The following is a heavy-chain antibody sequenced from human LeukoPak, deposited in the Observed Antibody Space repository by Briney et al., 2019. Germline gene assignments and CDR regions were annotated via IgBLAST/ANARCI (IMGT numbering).Heavy chain of an antibody. CDR3: AKVTKERNYYYYMDV. CDR1: GFTFSSYA. D-gene: IGHD1-1*01. CDR2: ISWNSGSI. V-gene: IGHV3-9*01. Sequence: PGGSLRLSCAASGFTFSSYAMSWVRQAPGKGLEWVSGISWNSGSIGYADSVKGRFTISRDNAKNSLYLQMNSLRAEDTALYYCAKVTKERNYYYYMDVWGKGTTVTVSS. J-gene: IGHJ6*03.